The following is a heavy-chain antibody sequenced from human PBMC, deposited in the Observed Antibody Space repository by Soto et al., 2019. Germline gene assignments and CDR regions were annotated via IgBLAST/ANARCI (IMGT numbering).Heavy chain of an antibody. CDR3: AKGSITIFGVVIKGEYLQH. CDR1: GFTFDDYA. V-gene: IGHV3-9*01. J-gene: IGHJ1*01. CDR2: ISWNSGSI. D-gene: IGHD3-3*01. Sequence: GGSLRLSCAASGFTFDDYAMHWVRQAPGKGLEWVSGISWNSGSIGYADSVKGRFTISRDNAKNSLYLQMNSLRAEDTVWYYCAKGSITIFGVVIKGEYLQHWGQGTLVTVSS.